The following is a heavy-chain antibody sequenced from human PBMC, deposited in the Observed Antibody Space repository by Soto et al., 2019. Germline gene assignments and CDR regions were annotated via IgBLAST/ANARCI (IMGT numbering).Heavy chain of an antibody. J-gene: IGHJ4*02. Sequence: ESLEISRDASGNNFAISWIAWVPHMPGKGLEWMGIIYPSDSDIRYNPSFQGQVTISADQSINTAYLQWDSLKASDTAIYCWARPANTVADHFDLWGQGTPVTVSS. D-gene: IGHD4-17*01. CDR1: GNNFAISW. V-gene: IGHV5-51*01. CDR3: ARPANTVADHFDL. CDR2: IYPSDSDI.